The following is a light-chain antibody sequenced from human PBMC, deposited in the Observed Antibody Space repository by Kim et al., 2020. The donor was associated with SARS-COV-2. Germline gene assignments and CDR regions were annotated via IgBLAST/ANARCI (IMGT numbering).Light chain of an antibody. CDR1: HDISSY. J-gene: IGKJ5*01. CDR2: AAS. V-gene: IGKV1-9*01. Sequence: SASVGDRVTITCRASHDISSYLAWYQQKPGKAPNLLISAASTLHSGVPSRFSGSGSGTDFTLTITDLQPEDFATYYCQELNSFPPFGQGTRLEIK. CDR3: QELNSFPP.